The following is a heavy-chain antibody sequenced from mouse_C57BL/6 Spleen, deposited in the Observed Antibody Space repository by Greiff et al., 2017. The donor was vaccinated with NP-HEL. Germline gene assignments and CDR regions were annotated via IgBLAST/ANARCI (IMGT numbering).Heavy chain of an antibody. V-gene: IGHV1-50*01. CDR2: IDPSDSYT. Sequence: QVQLQQPGAELVKPGASVKLSCKASGYTFTSYWMQWVKPRPGQGLEWIGEIDPSDSYTNYNQKFKGKATLTVDTSSSTAYMQLSSLTSEDSAVYYCAPYYYGSRGDYYAMDYWGQGTSVTVSS. J-gene: IGHJ4*01. CDR1: GYTFTSYW. CDR3: APYYYGSRGDYYAMDY. D-gene: IGHD1-1*01.